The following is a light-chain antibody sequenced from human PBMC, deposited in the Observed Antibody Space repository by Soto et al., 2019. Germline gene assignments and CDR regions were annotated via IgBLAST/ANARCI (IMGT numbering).Light chain of an antibody. Sequence: DIQMTQSPSTLSGSVGDRVTITCRASQTISSWLAWYQQKPGKAPKLLIYDASNLETGVPSRFSGSGSGTDFTFTITSLQREDFATYYCQQYGNLPLTFGGGTKVDIK. J-gene: IGKJ4*01. CDR2: DAS. CDR3: QQYGNLPLT. V-gene: IGKV1-33*01. CDR1: QTISSW.